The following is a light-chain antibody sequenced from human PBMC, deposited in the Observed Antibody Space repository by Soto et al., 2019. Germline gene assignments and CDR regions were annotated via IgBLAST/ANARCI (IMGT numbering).Light chain of an antibody. CDR1: ISNIGAEYD. CDR2: GDN. V-gene: IGLV1-40*01. J-gene: IGLJ1*01. CDR3: KSYDSSLTTFV. Sequence: QSLLTQPPSVSGAPGQRFAISCTGSISNIGAEYDVHWYQQLPGTAPKRLIYGDNNRPSGVPDRFSGSKSGTSASLAITGLQPEDEADYYCKSYDSSLTTFVFGTGTKVTVL.